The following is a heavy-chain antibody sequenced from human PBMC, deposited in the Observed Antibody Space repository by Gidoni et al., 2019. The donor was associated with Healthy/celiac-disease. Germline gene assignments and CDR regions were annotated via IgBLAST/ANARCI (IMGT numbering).Heavy chain of an antibody. CDR2: IYYSGST. J-gene: IGHJ5*02. V-gene: IGHV4-31*03. CDR3: ARVIKSIVGATHWFDP. CDR1: GRSISSDGYY. Sequence: QVQLQESGPGLVKPSQTLSLTCPVSGRSISSDGYYWSWIRQQPGKGLEWIGYIYYSGSTYYNPSLKSRVTISVDTSKNQFSLKLYSVTAADTAVYYCARVIKSIVGATHWFDPWGQGTLVTVSS. D-gene: IGHD1-26*01.